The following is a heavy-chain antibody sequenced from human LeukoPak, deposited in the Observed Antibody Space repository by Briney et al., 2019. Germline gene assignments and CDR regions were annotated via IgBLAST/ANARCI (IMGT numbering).Heavy chain of an antibody. D-gene: IGHD1-20*01. V-gene: IGHV3-74*01. CDR2: IKNDVITI. CDR3: LRDLNWSLDQ. CDR1: GFTFSNYM. J-gene: IGHJ4*02. Sequence: GGSLRLSCAASGFTFSNYMMHWVRQAPGKGLVWVSRIKNDVITITYADSVKGRFTISRDNAKNTLYLQMNSLRAEDTAVYYCLRDLNWSLDQWGQGTLVTVSS.